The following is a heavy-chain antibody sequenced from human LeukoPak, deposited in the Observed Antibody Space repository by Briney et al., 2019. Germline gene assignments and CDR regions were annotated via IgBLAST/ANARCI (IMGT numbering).Heavy chain of an antibody. CDR1: GFAFSRSW. J-gene: IGHJ5*02. V-gene: IGHV3-7*01. CDR2: IQPDGSAQ. CDR3: ASQSFARFDP. Sequence: GGSLRLSCVASGFAFSRSWMSWVRQAPGKGLEWVGNIQPDGSAQYPVDSVKGRFTISRDNSRNSLFLQMSSLGVEDTAVYYCASQSFARFDPWGQGTLVTVSS. D-gene: IGHD3-16*01.